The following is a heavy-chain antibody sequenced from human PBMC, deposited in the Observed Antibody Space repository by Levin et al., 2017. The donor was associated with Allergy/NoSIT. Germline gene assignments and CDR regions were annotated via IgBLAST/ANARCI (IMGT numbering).Heavy chain of an antibody. D-gene: IGHD4/OR15-4a*01. V-gene: IGHV3-33*01. CDR2: IWYDGSNK. J-gene: IGHJ6*02. Sequence: GGSLRLSCAASGFTFSSYGMNWVRQAPGKGLEWVAVIWYDGSNKNYADSVKGRFTISRDNSKNTLYLQMNSLRAEDTAVYCGARDSRLWSTVTDGMDVWGQGTTVTVSS. CDR3: ARDSRLWSTVTDGMDV. CDR1: GFTFSSYG.